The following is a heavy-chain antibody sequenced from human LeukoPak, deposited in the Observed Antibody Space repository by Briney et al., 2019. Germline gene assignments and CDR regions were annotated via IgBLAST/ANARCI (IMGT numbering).Heavy chain of an antibody. D-gene: IGHD4-17*01. CDR2: IHYSGST. J-gene: IGHJ6*03. CDR3: AKGGNIDYGDSYYYYMDV. V-gene: IGHV4-59*01. CDR1: GGSISSYN. Sequence: KSSETLSLTCTVSGGSISSYNWSWIRQPPGKGLEWIGYIHYSGSTNYNPSLKSRVSISVETSKNQFSLKLSSVTAADTAVYYCAKGGNIDYGDSYYYYMDVWGKGTTVTVSS.